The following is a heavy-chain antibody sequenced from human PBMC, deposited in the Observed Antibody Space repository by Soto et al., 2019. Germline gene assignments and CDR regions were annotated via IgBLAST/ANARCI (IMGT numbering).Heavy chain of an antibody. CDR1: GFSLSTSGVG. Sequence: QITLKESGPTLVKPTQTLTLTCTFSGFSLSTSGVGVGWIRQPPGKALEWLALIYWDDDKRYSPSLKSRLTIXKXXSKNQVVRTMTNMDPVDTATYYCAHRLAATGPFDYGGQGTLVTVSS. D-gene: IGHD6-13*01. J-gene: IGHJ4*02. CDR2: IYWDDDK. V-gene: IGHV2-5*02. CDR3: AHRLAATGPFDY.